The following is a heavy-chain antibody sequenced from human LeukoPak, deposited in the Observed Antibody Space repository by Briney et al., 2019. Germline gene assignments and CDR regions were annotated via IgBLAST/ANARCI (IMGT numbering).Heavy chain of an antibody. CDR1: GFTFRSYA. Sequence: GGSLRLSCAASGFTFRSYAMSWVRQAPGKGLEWVSAISGNGGGTYYADSVKGRFTISRDNSKNTLYLQMNSLRAEDTAVYYCAKGDCSSTSCYAPADYWGQGTLATVSS. CDR2: ISGNGGGT. V-gene: IGHV3-23*01. J-gene: IGHJ4*02. D-gene: IGHD2-2*01. CDR3: AKGDCSSTSCYAPADY.